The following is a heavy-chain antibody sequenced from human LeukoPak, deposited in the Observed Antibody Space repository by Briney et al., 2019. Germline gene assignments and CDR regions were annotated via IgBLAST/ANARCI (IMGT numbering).Heavy chain of an antibody. D-gene: IGHD3-22*01. CDR1: GFTFSNYW. Sequence: GGSLRLSCEGSGFTFSNYWMGWVRQAPGKGLQWVANIKTDGSEKYYVDSVKGRFTISRDNAKNSLYLQMSSLRAEDTAVYYCATYSSLNRREFQYWGQGTLLTVSS. CDR2: IKTDGSEK. J-gene: IGHJ1*01. V-gene: IGHV3-7*01. CDR3: ATYSSLNRREFQY.